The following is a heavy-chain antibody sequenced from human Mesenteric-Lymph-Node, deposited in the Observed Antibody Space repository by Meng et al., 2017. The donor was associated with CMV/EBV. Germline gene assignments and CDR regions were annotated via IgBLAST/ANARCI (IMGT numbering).Heavy chain of an antibody. D-gene: IGHD3-22*01. CDR2: IYHSGST. V-gene: IGHV4-4*02. Sequence: CTVSGGSINSSNWWSWVRQPPGKGLEWIGEIYHSGSTNYNASLKSRVTISVDKSKNQFSLKLSSVTAADTAVYYCARLYFHDSSGQDYWGQGTLVTVSS. CDR3: ARLYFHDSSGQDY. CDR1: GGSINSSNW. J-gene: IGHJ4*02.